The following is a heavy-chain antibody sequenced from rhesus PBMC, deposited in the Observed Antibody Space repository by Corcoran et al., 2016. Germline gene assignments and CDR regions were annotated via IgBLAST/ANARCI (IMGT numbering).Heavy chain of an antibody. D-gene: IGHD6-31*01. J-gene: IGHJ6*01. V-gene: IGHV5-20*01. CDR1: GYSFTSYW. CDR2: IDPCDTYT. Sequence: EVQLVQSGAEVKRPGESLKISCKTSGYSFTSYWISWVRQMPRKGLEWMGAIDPCDTYTRYQPSFQAQVAIAADKSSRTAYLQWRRLKASDTATYYCAKHLQGGIAAAGSYGLDSWGQGVVVTVSS. CDR3: AKHLQGGIAAAGSYGLDS.